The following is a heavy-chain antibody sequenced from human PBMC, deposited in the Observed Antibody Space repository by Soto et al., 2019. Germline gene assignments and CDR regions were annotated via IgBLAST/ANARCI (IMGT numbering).Heavy chain of an antibody. V-gene: IGHV6-1*01. Sequence: SQTLSLTCAISGDSVSSNSAAWNWIRQSPSKGLEWLGRTYYRSKWYNDYAVSVKSRITINPDTSKNQFSLQLTSVTPEDTAVYYCARAPYCSGGSCYYENWFDPWGQGTLVTVSS. CDR1: GDSVSSNSAA. CDR2: TYYRSKWYN. CDR3: ARAPYCSGGSCYYENWFDP. J-gene: IGHJ5*02. D-gene: IGHD2-15*01.